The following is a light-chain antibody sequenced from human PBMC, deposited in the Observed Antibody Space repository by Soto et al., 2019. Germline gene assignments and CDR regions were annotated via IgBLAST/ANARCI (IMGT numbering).Light chain of an antibody. CDR1: QNINNW. V-gene: IGKV1-5*01. Sequence: DIQMTQSPATLSASVGDRVTITCRASQNINNWIALYQQKPGKAPKCLIYDASTLENGVPSRFSGSGFGTEFSLTISSLQPDDFGSYYCQHMRTFGQGTKVDIK. CDR3: QHMRT. CDR2: DAS. J-gene: IGKJ1*01.